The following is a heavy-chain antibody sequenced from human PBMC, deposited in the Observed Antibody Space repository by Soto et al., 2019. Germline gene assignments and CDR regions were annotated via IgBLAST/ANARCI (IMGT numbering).Heavy chain of an antibody. J-gene: IGHJ6*03. CDR2: INHSGST. V-gene: IGHV4-34*01. Sequence: QVQLQQWGAGLLKPSETLSLTCAVYGGSFSGYYWSWIRQPPGKGLEWIGEINHSGSTNYNPSLTSRVTISVDTSKNQFSLKLSSVTAADTAVYYCARGTGRVRSYYYMDVWGKGTTVTVSS. D-gene: IGHD3-16*01. CDR1: GGSFSGYY. CDR3: ARGTGRVRSYYYMDV.